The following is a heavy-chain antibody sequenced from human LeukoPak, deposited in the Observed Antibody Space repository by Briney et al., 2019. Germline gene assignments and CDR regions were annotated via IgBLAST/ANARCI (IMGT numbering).Heavy chain of an antibody. J-gene: IGHJ3*02. Sequence: ASVKVSCKASGYTFTIYYIHWVRQAPGQGLEWMGIINPGGGSTSYAQKLQGRVTMTRDTSTGTFYMDLSSLRSEDTAVYYCARGSNISWRPPQDALDIWGQGTTVTVSS. CDR2: INPGGGST. V-gene: IGHV1-46*04. CDR1: GYTFTIYY. D-gene: IGHD2/OR15-2a*01. CDR3: ARGSNISWRPPQDALDI.